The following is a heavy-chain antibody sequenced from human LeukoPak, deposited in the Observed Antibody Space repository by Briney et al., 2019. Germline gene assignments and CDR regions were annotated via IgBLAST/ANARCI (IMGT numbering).Heavy chain of an antibody. Sequence: PGGSLRLSCAASGFTFSTYSMNWVRRAPGKGLEWVSCISSNSNYRNYANSVKGRFTISRDNAKNSLYLQMNSLRAEDTAVYYCARSADAYYYDSSGYYDVWGQGTTVTVSS. D-gene: IGHD3-22*01. J-gene: IGHJ6*02. CDR2: ISSNSNYR. V-gene: IGHV3-21*01. CDR1: GFTFSTYS. CDR3: ARSADAYYYDSSGYYDV.